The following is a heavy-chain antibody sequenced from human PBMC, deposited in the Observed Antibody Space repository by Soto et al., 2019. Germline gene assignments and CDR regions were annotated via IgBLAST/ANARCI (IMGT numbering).Heavy chain of an antibody. J-gene: IGHJ6*02. Sequence: PGGSLRLSCAASGFTFSSYGMHWVRQAPGKGLEWVAVIWYDGSNKYYADSVKGRFTISRDNSKNTLYLQMNSLRAEDTAVYYCAREGVGAAGTFYYGMDVWGQGTTVTVSS. V-gene: IGHV3-33*01. D-gene: IGHD6-13*01. CDR2: IWYDGSNK. CDR1: GFTFSSYG. CDR3: AREGVGAAGTFYYGMDV.